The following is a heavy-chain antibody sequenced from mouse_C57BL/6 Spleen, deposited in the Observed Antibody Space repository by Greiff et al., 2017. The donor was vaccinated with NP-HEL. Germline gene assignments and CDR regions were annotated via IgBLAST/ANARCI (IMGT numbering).Heavy chain of an antibody. CDR1: GYTFTDYN. D-gene: IGHD1-1*01. CDR2: INPNNGGT. J-gene: IGHJ4*01. Sequence: EVQLQQSGPELVKPGASVKIPCKASGYTFTDYNMDWVKQSHGKSLEWIGDINPNNGGTIYNQKFKGKATLTVDKSSSTAYMELRSLTSEDTAVYYCARYRAVVPYYYAMDYWGQGTSVTVSS. V-gene: IGHV1-18*01. CDR3: ARYRAVVPYYYAMDY.